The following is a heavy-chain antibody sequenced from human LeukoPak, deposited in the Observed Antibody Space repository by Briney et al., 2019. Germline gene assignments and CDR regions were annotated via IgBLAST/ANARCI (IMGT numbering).Heavy chain of an antibody. D-gene: IGHD3-22*01. CDR1: GYSISSGYY. V-gene: IGHV4-38-2*02. CDR2: IYHSGST. CDR3: AREKISSGYYCLDY. J-gene: IGHJ4*02. Sequence: SETLSLTCTVSGYSISSGYYWGWIRQPPGKGLEWIGSIYHSGSTYYNPSLKGRVTISVDTSKNQFSLKLSSVTAADTAVYYCAREKISSGYYCLDYWGQGTLVTVSS.